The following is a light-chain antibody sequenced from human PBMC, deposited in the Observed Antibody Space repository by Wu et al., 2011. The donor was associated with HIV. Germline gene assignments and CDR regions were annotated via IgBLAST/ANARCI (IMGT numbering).Light chain of an antibody. CDR3: QLYGTSQDT. V-gene: IGKV3-20*01. Sequence: PGDRATLSCRASQTVASYYLAWYQHKPGQPPRLLISAASSRATGIPDRFSGSGSGTDFILSISRLEPEDFAVYFCQLYGTSQDTFGQGTKLEIK. CDR1: QTVASYY. J-gene: IGKJ2*01. CDR2: AAS.